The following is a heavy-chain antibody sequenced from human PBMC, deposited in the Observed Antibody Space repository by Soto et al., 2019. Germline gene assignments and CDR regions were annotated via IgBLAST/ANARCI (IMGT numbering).Heavy chain of an antibody. D-gene: IGHD1-7*01. Sequence: VGSLRLSCAASGFIFRKFAMAWVRQAPGKGLTWVSAISYTGTYTYYADSVKGRFTISRDNSKNTLFLQMNSLRAEDTAMYFCAKDGEGLELPWFFDSWGRGTQVTVSS. CDR3: AKDGEGLELPWFFDS. CDR1: GFIFRKFA. J-gene: IGHJ4*02. V-gene: IGHV3-23*01. CDR2: ISYTGTYT.